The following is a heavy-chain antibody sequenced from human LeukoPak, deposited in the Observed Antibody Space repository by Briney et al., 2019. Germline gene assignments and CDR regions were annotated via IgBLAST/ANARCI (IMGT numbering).Heavy chain of an antibody. D-gene: IGHD6-6*01. CDR2: VHTSGST. CDR1: GASLSTYY. V-gene: IGHV4-4*07. J-gene: IGHJ4*02. Sequence: SETLSLTCTVSGASLSTYYWSWIRQPAGKGLEWIGRVHTSGSTNYNPSLKSRVTMSIDTAKNQFSLTLSSATAADTAVYYCARDLLYSSSSDGQGYWGQGTLVTVSS. CDR3: ARDLLYSSSSDGQGY.